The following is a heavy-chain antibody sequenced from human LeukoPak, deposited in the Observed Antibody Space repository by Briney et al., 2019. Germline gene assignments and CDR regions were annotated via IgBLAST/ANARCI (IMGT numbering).Heavy chain of an antibody. D-gene: IGHD5/OR15-5a*01. CDR1: GGSFSGYY. V-gene: IGHV4-34*01. CDR2: INHSGST. Sequence: PSETLSLTCAVYGGSFSGYYWSWIRQPPGKGLEWIGEINHSGSTNYNPSLKSRVTISVDTSKNQFSLKLSSVTAADTAVYYCATALRPYYYYYMDVWGKGTMVTVSS. J-gene: IGHJ6*03. CDR3: ATALRPYYYYYMDV.